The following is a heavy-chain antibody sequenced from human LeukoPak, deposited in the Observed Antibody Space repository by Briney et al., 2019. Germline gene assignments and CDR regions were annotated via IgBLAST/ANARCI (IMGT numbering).Heavy chain of an antibody. Sequence: PSETLSLTCTVSGGSISSYYWSWIRQPAGKGLEWIGRIYTSGSTNYNPSLKSRVTISVDTSKNQFSLKLSSVTAADTAVCYCARDQRLFYYYDSSGYNHWGQGTLVTVSS. CDR2: IYTSGST. CDR1: GGSISSYY. D-gene: IGHD3-22*01. V-gene: IGHV4-4*07. J-gene: IGHJ5*02. CDR3: ARDQRLFYYYDSSGYNH.